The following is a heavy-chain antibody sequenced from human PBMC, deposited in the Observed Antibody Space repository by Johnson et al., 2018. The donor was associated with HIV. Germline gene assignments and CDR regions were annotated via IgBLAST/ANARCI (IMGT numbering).Heavy chain of an antibody. D-gene: IGHD4-17*01. CDR2: IYSGGNT. CDR1: GFTVSNNY. V-gene: IGHV3-66*03. J-gene: IGHJ3*02. CDR3: AKEGRDVLRDYDAFDI. Sequence: EVQLVESGGGLIQPGGSLRLSCAASGFTVSNNYMSWVRQAPGKGLEWVSVIYSGGNTYYADSVKGRFTISRDNSKNTLYLQMNSQRAEDTAVYYCAKEGRDVLRDYDAFDIWGQGTVVTVS.